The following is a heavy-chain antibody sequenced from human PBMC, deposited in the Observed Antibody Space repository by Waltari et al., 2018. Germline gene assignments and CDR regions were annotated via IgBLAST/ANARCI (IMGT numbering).Heavy chain of an antibody. CDR1: GFSVLDNY. CDR3: TTEFIPNWFKT. CDR2: IYRGGTT. V-gene: IGHV3-53*01. D-gene: IGHD2-21*01. J-gene: IGHJ5*02. Sequence: EVHLVESGGGLIQPGGSLRLSCAASGFSVLDNYLSWVRQAPGKGLEWVSAIYRGGTTYYGDSVKGRFTLSRDNSKNTLDLQMHSLRIEDTAVYYCTTEFIPNWFKTWGPGTLVTVSS.